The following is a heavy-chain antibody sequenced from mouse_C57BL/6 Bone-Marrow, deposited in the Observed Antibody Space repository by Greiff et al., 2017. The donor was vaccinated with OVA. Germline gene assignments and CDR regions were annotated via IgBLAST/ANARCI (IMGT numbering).Heavy chain of an antibody. J-gene: IGHJ1*03. CDR2: IYWDDDK. D-gene: IGHD2-1*01. Sequence: QVTLKESGPGILQSSQTLSLTCSFSGFSLSTSGMGVSWIRQPSGKGLEWLAHIYWDDDKRYNPSLKSRLTISKDTSSTQVFLKITSVDTADTATYYCARRIYDGNYVGYFDVWGTGTTVTVSS. V-gene: IGHV8-12*01. CDR3: ARRIYDGNYVGYFDV. CDR1: GFSLSTSGMG.